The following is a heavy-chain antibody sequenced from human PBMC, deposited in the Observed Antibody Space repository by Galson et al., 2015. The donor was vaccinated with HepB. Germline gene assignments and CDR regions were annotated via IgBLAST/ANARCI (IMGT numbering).Heavy chain of an antibody. V-gene: IGHV4-34*01. Sequence: ETLSLTCAVYGGSFSGYYWSWIRQPPGKGLEWIGEINHSGSTNYNPSLKSRVTISVDTSKNQFSLKLSSVTAADTAVYYCARGWELNLAYYFDYWGQGTLVTVSS. J-gene: IGHJ4*02. D-gene: IGHD1-26*01. CDR1: GGSFSGYY. CDR3: ARGWELNLAYYFDY. CDR2: INHSGST.